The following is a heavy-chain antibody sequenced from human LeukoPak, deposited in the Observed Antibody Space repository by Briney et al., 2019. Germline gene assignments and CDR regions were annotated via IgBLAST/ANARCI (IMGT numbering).Heavy chain of an antibody. Sequence: ASVKVSCKVSGYTFTDYYMHWVQQAPGKGLEWMGLLDPEDGETIYAEKFQGRVTITADTSTDTAYMELSSLRSEDTAVYYCATTDSSGYLEAFDIWGQGTMVTVSS. D-gene: IGHD3-22*01. J-gene: IGHJ3*02. CDR2: LDPEDGET. CDR1: GYTFTDYY. CDR3: ATTDSSGYLEAFDI. V-gene: IGHV1-69-2*01.